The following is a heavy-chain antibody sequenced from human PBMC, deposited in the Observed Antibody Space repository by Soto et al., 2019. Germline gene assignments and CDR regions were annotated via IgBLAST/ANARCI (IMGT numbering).Heavy chain of an antibody. V-gene: IGHV4-34*01. J-gene: IGHJ4*02. CDR2: INHSGST. D-gene: IGHD6-19*01. Sequence: SDTLSLTCAVYGGSFSGYDWSCIRQPPGKGLEWIGEINHSGSTNYNPSLKSRVTISVDTSKNQFSLRLSSVTAADTAVYYCARGIAVAGDPNDYWGQGTLVTVS. CDR1: GGSFSGYD. CDR3: ARGIAVAGDPNDY.